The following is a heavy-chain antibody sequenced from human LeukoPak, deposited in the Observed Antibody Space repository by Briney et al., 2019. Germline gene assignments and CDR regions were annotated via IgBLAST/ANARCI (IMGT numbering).Heavy chain of an antibody. D-gene: IGHD6-19*01. J-gene: IGHJ4*02. Sequence: PGGSLRLSCAASGFDFSPLEMSWVRQAPGKGLEWVSFISGGSEATHYADSVRGRFTISRDNAKNSLYLEMRSLRAEDTAVYYCAASLSGWYGPSAFYWGQETRVTVSS. CDR2: ISGGSEAT. V-gene: IGHV3-48*03. CDR1: GFDFSPLE. CDR3: AASLSGWYGPSAFY.